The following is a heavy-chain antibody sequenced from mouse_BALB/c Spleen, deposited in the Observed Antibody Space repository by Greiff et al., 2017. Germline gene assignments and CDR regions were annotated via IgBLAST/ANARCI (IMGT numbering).Heavy chain of an antibody. Sequence: EVHLVESGGGLVKPGGSLKLSCAASGFTFSDYYMYWVRQTPEKRLEWVATISDGGSYTYYPDSVKGRFTISRDNAKNNLYLQMSSLKSEDTAMYYCARGGYGYLFDYWGQGTTLTVSS. V-gene: IGHV5-4*02. J-gene: IGHJ2*01. CDR1: GFTFSDYY. CDR3: ARGGYGYLFDY. D-gene: IGHD1-2*01. CDR2: ISDGGSYT.